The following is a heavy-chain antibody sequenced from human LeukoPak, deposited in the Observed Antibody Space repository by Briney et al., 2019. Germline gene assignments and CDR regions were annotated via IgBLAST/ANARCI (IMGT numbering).Heavy chain of an antibody. CDR2: INHSGST. J-gene: IGHJ4*02. V-gene: IGHV4-34*01. CDR3: ARSLGPYSGSYPLDY. Sequence: SETLSLTCAVYGGSFSGYYWSWIRQPPGKGLEWIGEINHSGSTNYNPSLKSRVTISVDTSKNQFSLKLSSVTAADTAVYYCARSLGPYSGSYPLDYWGQGTLVTVSS. CDR1: GGSFSGYY. D-gene: IGHD1-26*01.